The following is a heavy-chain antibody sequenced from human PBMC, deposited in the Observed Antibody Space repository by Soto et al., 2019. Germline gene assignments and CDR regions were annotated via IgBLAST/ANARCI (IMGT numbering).Heavy chain of an antibody. J-gene: IGHJ6*02. V-gene: IGHV1-58*02. CDR1: GFTFSSSA. D-gene: IGHD3-9*01. Sequence: ASVKVSCKASGFTFSSSAMQWVRQARGQRLEWIRRIVGGSGNTNYAQKFQERVTITRDMSTSTAYMELSSLRSEDTAVYYCAASHYDILTSTYYYYYYGMDVWGQGTTVTVSS. CDR2: IVGGSGNT. CDR3: AASHYDILTSTYYYYYYGMDV.